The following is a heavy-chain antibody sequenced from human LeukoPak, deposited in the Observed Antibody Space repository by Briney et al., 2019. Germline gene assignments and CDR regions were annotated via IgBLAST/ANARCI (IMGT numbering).Heavy chain of an antibody. CDR2: ISYDGSNK. J-gene: IGHJ4*02. V-gene: IGHV3-30-3*01. CDR3: ARREQWLVREFDY. Sequence: QPGGSLRLSCAASGFTFSSYAMHWVRQAPGKGLEWVAVISYDGSNKYYADSVKGRFTIPRDNSKNTLYLQMNSLRAEDTAVYYCARREQWLVREFDYWGQGTLVTVSS. CDR1: GFTFSSYA. D-gene: IGHD6-19*01.